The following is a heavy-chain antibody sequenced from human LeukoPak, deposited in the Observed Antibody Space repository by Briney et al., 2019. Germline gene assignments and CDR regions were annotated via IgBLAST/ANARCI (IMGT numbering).Heavy chain of an antibody. CDR1: GFTFSSYA. CDR2: ISYDGSNR. J-gene: IGHJ4*02. V-gene: IGHV3-30-3*01. Sequence: GGSLRLSCAASGFTFSSYAIHWVRQAPGKGLEWVAVISYDGSNRYYADSVKGRFTISRDNSKNTLYLQMNSLRAEDTAVYYCARETGSAVGSTDFDYWGQGTLVTVSS. D-gene: IGHD4-17*01. CDR3: ARETGSAVGSTDFDY.